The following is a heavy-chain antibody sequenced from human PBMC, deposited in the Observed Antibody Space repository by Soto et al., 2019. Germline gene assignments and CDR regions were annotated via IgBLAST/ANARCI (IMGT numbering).Heavy chain of an antibody. V-gene: IGHV3-11*06. CDR3: ASVKGVGWANYYFDY. CDR2: ISSSSSYT. CDR1: GFTFSDYY. Sequence: QVQLVESGGGLVKPGGSLRLSCAASGFTFSDYYMSWIRQAPGKGLEWVSYISSSSSYTNYADSVKGRFTISRDNAKNSLYLQMNSLRAEDTAVYYCASVKGVGWANYYFDYWGQGTLVTVSS. D-gene: IGHD3-10*01. J-gene: IGHJ4*02.